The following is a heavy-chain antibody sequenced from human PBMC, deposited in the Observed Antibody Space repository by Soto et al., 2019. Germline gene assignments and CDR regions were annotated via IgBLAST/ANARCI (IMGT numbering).Heavy chain of an antibody. Sequence: VQLVESGGGLVQPGRSRRLSCVVSGINFDDYAMHWVRQVPGKGLEWVSGINWDSGDIGYADSVKGRFTISRDNAKNSLYLQMNSLRTEDTALYYCAKDTAPGFYDANGHLDYWGQGTPVTVSS. CDR3: AKDTAPGFYDANGHLDY. CDR1: GINFDDYA. D-gene: IGHD2-8*01. CDR2: INWDSGDI. J-gene: IGHJ4*02. V-gene: IGHV3-9*01.